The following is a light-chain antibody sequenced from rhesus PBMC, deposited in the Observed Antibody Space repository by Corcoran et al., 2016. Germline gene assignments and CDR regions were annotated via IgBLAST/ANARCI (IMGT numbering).Light chain of an antibody. Sequence: DIQMSQSPSSLSASVGDRVTITCRASQGISSYLNWYQQKPGKAPKLLIYYANSLASGVPSRFSGSGSGTDFNLTISSLQPEDFATYYCQQGNSNPLTFGGGTKVELK. V-gene: IGKV1-32*02. CDR3: QQGNSNPLT. J-gene: IGKJ4*01. CDR2: YAN. CDR1: QGISSY.